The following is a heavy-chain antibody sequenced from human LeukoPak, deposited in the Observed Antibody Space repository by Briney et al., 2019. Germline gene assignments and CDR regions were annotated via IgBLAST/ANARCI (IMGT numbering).Heavy chain of an antibody. CDR3: ARETSSGWGRLVWYYGMDV. D-gene: IGHD6-19*01. CDR1: GFTFSSYS. J-gene: IGHJ6*04. CDR2: ISSSSSYI. V-gene: IGHV3-21*01. Sequence: PGGSLRLSCAASGFTFSSYSMNWVRQAPGKGLEWVSSISSSSSYIYHADSVKGRFTISRDNAKNSLYLQMNSLRAEDTAVYYCARETSSGWGRLVWYYGMDVWGKGTTVTVSS.